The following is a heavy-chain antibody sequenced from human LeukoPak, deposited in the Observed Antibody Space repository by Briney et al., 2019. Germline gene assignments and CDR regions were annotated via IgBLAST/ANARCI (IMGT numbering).Heavy chain of an antibody. Sequence: GASVKVSCKASGYTFTSYGISWVRQAPGQGLEWMGWISAYNGNTNYAQKLQGRVTMTTDTSTSTAYMELRSLRSDDTAMYYCARDQGNYYGSGSYYRDYWGQGTLVTVSS. J-gene: IGHJ4*02. CDR3: ARDQGNYYGSGSYYRDY. V-gene: IGHV1-18*01. CDR1: GYTFTSYG. D-gene: IGHD3-10*01. CDR2: ISAYNGNT.